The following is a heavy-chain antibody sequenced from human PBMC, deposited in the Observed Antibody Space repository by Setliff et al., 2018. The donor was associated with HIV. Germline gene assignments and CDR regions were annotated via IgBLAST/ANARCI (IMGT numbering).Heavy chain of an antibody. Sequence: SETLSLTCSVSGGSISSGSYYWTWIRQPAGKGPEWIGHIYTNGYTNYNPSLKSRVTISVDTSKNQFSLKLSSVTAADTAVYYCARVYGAGVDYYFDYWGQGTLVTVSS. J-gene: IGHJ4*02. CDR3: ARVYGAGVDYYFDY. D-gene: IGHD3-10*01. CDR2: IYTNGYT. V-gene: IGHV4-61*09. CDR1: GGSISSGSYY.